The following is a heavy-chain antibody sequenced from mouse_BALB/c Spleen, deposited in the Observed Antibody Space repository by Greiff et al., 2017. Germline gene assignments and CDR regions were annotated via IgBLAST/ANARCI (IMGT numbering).Heavy chain of an antibody. CDR3: AREGYRYDDAMDY. D-gene: IGHD2-14*01. CDR2: ISSGGSYT. CDR1: GFTFSSDA. J-gene: IGHJ4*01. V-gene: IGHV5-9-4*01. Sequence: EVKLMESGGGLVKPGGSLKLSCAASGFTFSSDAMSWVRQSPEKRLEWVAEISSGGSYTYYPDTVTGRFTISRDNAKNTLYLEMSSLRSEDTAMYYCAREGYRYDDAMDYWGQGTSVTVSS.